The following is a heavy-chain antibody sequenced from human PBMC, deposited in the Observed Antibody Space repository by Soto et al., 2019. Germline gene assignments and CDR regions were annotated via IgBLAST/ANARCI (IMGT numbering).Heavy chain of an antibody. V-gene: IGHV4-39*01. D-gene: IGHD6-13*01. CDR1: GDSISGSPYF. Sequence: QVQLQESGPGLVMPSETLSLTCTVSGDSISGSPYFWGWIRQPPGKRLEWIGSIFYDGYTLYTPSLQSRVTISGDTSQNQFSLNLHSVADADTARYFCARLQAAVPHYWGQGILVTVSS. J-gene: IGHJ4*02. CDR3: ARLQAAVPHY. CDR2: IFYDGYT.